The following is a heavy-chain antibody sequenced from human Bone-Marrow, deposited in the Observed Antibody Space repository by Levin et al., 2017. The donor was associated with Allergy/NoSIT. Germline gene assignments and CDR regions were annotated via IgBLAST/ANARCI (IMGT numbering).Heavy chain of an antibody. Sequence: ASVKVSCKASGYNFTDYQIHWVRQVPGQGLEWMGWINPTSGATNSAEKFQGRVTITREPSITTAHLELHTLTSEETAVYLCARIRLFQDETSQSTAGFGFDIWGQGTVVTVSS. CDR1: GYNFTDYQ. D-gene: IGHD3-10*01. J-gene: IGHJ3*02. V-gene: IGHV1-2*02. CDR2: INPTSGAT. CDR3: ARIRLFQDETSQSTAGFGFDI.